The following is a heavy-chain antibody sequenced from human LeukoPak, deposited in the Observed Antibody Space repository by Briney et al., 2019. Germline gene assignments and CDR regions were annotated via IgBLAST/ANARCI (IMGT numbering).Heavy chain of an antibody. Sequence: PSETLSLTCAVYGGSFSGYYWSWIRQPPGKGLEWIGEINHSGSTNYNPSLKSRVTISVDTSKNQFSLKLSSVTAADTAVYYCARGRYYGYVWGSYRPYYFDYWGQGTLVTVSS. CDR3: ARGRYYGYVWGSYRPYYFDY. CDR1: GGSFSGYY. CDR2: INHSGST. V-gene: IGHV4-34*01. D-gene: IGHD3-16*02. J-gene: IGHJ4*02.